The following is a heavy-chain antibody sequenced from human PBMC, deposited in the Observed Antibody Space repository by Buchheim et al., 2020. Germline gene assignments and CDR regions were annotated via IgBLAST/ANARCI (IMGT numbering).Heavy chain of an antibody. D-gene: IGHD6-6*01. J-gene: IGHJ4*02. V-gene: IGHV4-31*03. CDR2: IYYTGNT. CDR1: GDSISSGGYY. Sequence: QVHLQESGPGLVKPSQTLSLTCTVSGDSISSGGYYWSWIRQHPGKGLARIGDIYYTGNTYYNSSLKSRIVMSVDTSKHQFSLELSSVTAADTTVYYCARAQPIASQLFDYWGQGTL. CDR3: ARAQPIASQLFDY.